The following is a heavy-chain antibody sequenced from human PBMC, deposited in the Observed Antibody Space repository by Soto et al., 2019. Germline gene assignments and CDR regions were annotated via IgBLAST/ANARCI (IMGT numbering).Heavy chain of an antibody. J-gene: IGHJ4*02. CDR3: ARDQVWSGYYQDY. CDR1: GFTFSSYT. D-gene: IGHD3-3*01. CDR2: ISSSSSYI. V-gene: IGHV3-21*01. Sequence: GGSLRLSCAASGFTFSSYTMNWVRQAPGKGLEWVPSISSSSSYIYYADSVKGRFTISRDNAKNSLYLQMNSLRAEDTAVYHCARDQVWSGYYQDYWGQGTLVTVSS.